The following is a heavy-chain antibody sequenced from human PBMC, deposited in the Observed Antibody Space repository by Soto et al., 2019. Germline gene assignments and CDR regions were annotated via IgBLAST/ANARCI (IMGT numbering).Heavy chain of an antibody. J-gene: IGHJ4*02. CDR1: GYTFTSYG. Sequence: QVQLVQSGAEVKKPGASVKVSCKASGYTFTSYGISWVRQAPGQGLEWMGWISAYNGNTNDAQKLQGRVTMTTDTSTSPAYMELRSLRSDDTAVYYCARDQAGKQWLVRERTFDYWGQGTLVTVSS. CDR3: ARDQAGKQWLVRERTFDY. D-gene: IGHD6-19*01. V-gene: IGHV1-18*01. CDR2: ISAYNGNT.